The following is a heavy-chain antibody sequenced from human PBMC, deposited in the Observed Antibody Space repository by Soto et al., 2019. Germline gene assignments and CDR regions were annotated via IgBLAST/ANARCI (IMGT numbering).Heavy chain of an antibody. Sequence: QVQLQESGPGLVKPSETLSLTCTVSGGSIRSYYWSWIRQPPGKGLEWIGSIYYSGSTNYKPSLKIRVTISVDTSKNQFSLKLNSVTAADTAVYYCARQGGWFDPWGQGTLVTVSS. CDR3: ARQGGWFDP. CDR1: GGSIRSYY. V-gene: IGHV4-59*08. D-gene: IGHD1-26*01. CDR2: IYYSGST. J-gene: IGHJ5*02.